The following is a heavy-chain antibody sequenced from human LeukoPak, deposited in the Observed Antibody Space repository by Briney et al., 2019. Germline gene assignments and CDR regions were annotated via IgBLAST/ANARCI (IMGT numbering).Heavy chain of an antibody. Sequence: PGGSLRLSCAASGFTVSSNYMSWVRQAPGKGPEWVSVIYSGGSTYYADSVKGRFTISRDNSKNTLYLQMNSLRAEDTAVYYCARDIVVVVAAYYYYYGMDVWGQGTTVTVSS. D-gene: IGHD2-15*01. V-gene: IGHV3-53*01. CDR2: IYSGGST. CDR3: ARDIVVVVAAYYYYYGMDV. J-gene: IGHJ6*02. CDR1: GFTVSSNY.